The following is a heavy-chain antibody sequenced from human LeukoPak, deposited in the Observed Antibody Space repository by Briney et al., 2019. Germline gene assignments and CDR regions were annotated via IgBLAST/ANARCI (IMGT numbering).Heavy chain of an antibody. J-gene: IGHJ4*02. CDR1: GFTFSSYG. V-gene: IGHV3-33*06. CDR2: IWYDGSNK. Sequence: GGSLRLSCAASGFTFSSYGMHWVRQAPGKGLEWVAVIWYDGSNKYYADSVKGRFTISRDNSKNTLYLQMNSLRAEDTAVYYCAKGAMVRGSKRYFDYWGQGTLVTVSS. CDR3: AKGAMVRGSKRYFDY. D-gene: IGHD3-10*01.